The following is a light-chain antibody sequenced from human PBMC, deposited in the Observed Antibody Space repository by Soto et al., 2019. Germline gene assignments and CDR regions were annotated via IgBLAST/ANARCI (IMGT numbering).Light chain of an antibody. Sequence: QSALTQPASVSGSPGQSITISCPGTSSDVGGNKYVSWYQQYPGKVPKLLINKVTNRPSGVSYRFSGSKSGNTASLTISALLAEDEADYFCASSTSDSLYVFGTGTRSPS. CDR1: SSDVGGNKY. J-gene: IGLJ1*01. CDR3: ASSTSDSLYV. CDR2: KVT. V-gene: IGLV2-14*01.